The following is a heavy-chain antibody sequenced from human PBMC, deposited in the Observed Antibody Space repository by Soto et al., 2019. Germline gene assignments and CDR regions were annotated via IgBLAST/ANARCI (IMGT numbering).Heavy chain of an antibody. D-gene: IGHD3-10*01. CDR1: GGSFSGYY. J-gene: IGHJ4*02. V-gene: IGHV4-34*01. Sequence: SETLSLTCAVYGGSFSGYYWSWIRQPPGKGLEWIGEINHSGSTNYNPSLKSRVTISVDTSKNQFSLKLSSVTAADTAVYYCARGRDRSTRYGSGSSVSTGVDYWGQGTLVTVSS. CDR3: ARGRDRSTRYGSGSSVSTGVDY. CDR2: INHSGST.